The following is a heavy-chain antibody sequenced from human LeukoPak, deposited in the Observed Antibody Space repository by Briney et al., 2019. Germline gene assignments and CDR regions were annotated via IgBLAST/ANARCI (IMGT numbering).Heavy chain of an antibody. CDR1: GFTFSYYS. J-gene: IGHJ3*01. CDR3: VRDRDYAFDF. V-gene: IGHV3-48*02. Sequence: GGSLRLSCAASGFTFSYYSMNWVRQAPGKGLEWISYSNSDGTISYADSVKGRFTISRDNAENSLYLQMNSLRDEDTAVYFCVRDRDYAFDFWGQGTMVTVSS. CDR2: SNSDGTI.